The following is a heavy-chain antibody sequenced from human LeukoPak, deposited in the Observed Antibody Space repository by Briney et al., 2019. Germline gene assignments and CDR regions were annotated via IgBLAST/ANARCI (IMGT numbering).Heavy chain of an antibody. Sequence: SETLSLTCAVYGGSFSGYYWSWIRQPPGKGLEWIGEINHSGSTNYNLSLKSRVTISVDTSKNQFSLKLSSVTAADTAVYYCASDSSGSFFDYWGQGTLVTVSS. CDR3: ASDSSGSFFDY. J-gene: IGHJ4*02. CDR1: GGSFSGYY. CDR2: INHSGST. D-gene: IGHD3-22*01. V-gene: IGHV4-34*01.